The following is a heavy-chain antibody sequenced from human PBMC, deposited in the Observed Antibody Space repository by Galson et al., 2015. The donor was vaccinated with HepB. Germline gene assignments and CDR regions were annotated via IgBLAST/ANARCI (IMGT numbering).Heavy chain of an antibody. CDR1: GGTFSSYT. J-gene: IGHJ3*02. D-gene: IGHD3-10*01. CDR2: IIPILGIA. CDR3: ARDNGGGFITMVRGTHQSHAFDI. Sequence: SVKVSCKASGGTFSSYTISWVRQAPGQGLEWMGRIIPILGIANYAQKFQGRVTITADKSTSTAYMELSSLRSEDTAVYYCARDNGGGFITMVRGTHQSHAFDIWGQGTMVTVSS. V-gene: IGHV1-69*04.